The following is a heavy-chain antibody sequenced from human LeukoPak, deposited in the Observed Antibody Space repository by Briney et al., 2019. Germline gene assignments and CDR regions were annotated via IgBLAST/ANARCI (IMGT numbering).Heavy chain of an antibody. D-gene: IGHD3-16*01. Sequence: ASVKVSCKASGYTFRDFTVYHLRWVRPAPRQGLEWVGRVNPKIGETYYEQKFQGRVTITGDPSINTAYMELRSLRSDDTAMYYCVRDFWGTYDYWGQGTLVTVSS. CDR2: VNPKIGET. CDR1: GYTFRDFTVYH. V-gene: IGHV1-2*06. CDR3: VRDFWGTYDY. J-gene: IGHJ4*02.